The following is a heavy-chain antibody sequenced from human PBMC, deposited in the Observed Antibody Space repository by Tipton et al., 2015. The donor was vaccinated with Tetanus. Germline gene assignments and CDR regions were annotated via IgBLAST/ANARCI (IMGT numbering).Heavy chain of an antibody. CDR1: GDSVSGYY. J-gene: IGHJ4*02. CDR2: VYYTGST. CDR3: ARGITDGYNRRLDY. D-gene: IGHD5-24*01. V-gene: IGHV4-59*02. Sequence: TLSLTCTVSGDSVSGYYWSWIRQPPGKGLEWIGYVYYTGSTNHNPSLKSRVTISMDRSKNQISLQLTSVTAADTAVYYCARGITDGYNRRLDYWGQGLRVAVS.